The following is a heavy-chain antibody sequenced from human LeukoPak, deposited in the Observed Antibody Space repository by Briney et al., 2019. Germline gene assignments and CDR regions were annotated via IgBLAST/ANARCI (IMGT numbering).Heavy chain of an antibody. V-gene: IGHV3-21*01. CDR3: ARDSDSSGWLYDY. Sequence: GGSLRLSCAASGFTFSSYSMNWVRQAPGKGLEWVSTISSSGSYIYYADSVKGRFTISRDNAKNSLYLQMNNLRAEDTAVYYCARDSDSSGWLYDYWGQETLVTVSS. J-gene: IGHJ4*02. D-gene: IGHD6-19*01. CDR2: ISSSGSYI. CDR1: GFTFSSYS.